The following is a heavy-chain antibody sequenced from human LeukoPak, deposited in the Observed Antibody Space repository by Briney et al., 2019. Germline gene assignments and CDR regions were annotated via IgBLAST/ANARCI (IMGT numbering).Heavy chain of an antibody. J-gene: IGHJ4*02. CDR2: ISSSSSCI. V-gene: IGHV3-21*01. D-gene: IGHD3-22*01. CDR1: GFTFSSYS. Sequence: NPGGSLRLXCAASGFTFSSYSMNWVRQAPGKELEWVSSISSSSSCIYYADSVKGRFTISRDNAKNSLYLQMNSLRAEDTAVYYCARDGPHYDSSGYDYWGQGTLVTVSS. CDR3: ARDGPHYDSSGYDY.